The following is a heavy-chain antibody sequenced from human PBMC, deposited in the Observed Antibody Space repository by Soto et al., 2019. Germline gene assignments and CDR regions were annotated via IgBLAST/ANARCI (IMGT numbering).Heavy chain of an antibody. V-gene: IGHV3-11*01. J-gene: IGHJ6*03. CDR2: ISSSGSTI. Sequence: QVQLVESGGGLVKPGGSLRLSCAASGFTFSDYYMSWIRQAPGKGLEWVSYISSSGSTIYYADSVKGRFTISRDNAKNSLYLQMNSLRAEDTAAYYCARDNMITFGGVIAHYYYYYMDVWGKGTTVTVSS. D-gene: IGHD3-16*02. CDR1: GFTFSDYY. CDR3: ARDNMITFGGVIAHYYYYYMDV.